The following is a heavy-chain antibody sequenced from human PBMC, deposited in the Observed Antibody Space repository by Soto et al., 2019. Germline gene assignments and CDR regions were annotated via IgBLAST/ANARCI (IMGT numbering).Heavy chain of an antibody. CDR1: GFTFSSYS. Sequence: GGSLRLSCAASGFTFSSYSMNWVRQAPGKGLEWVSYISSSSSTIYYADSVKGRFTISRDNAKNSLYLQMNSLRAEDTAVYYYARDGELEHPLWFDPWGEGTLVTVSS. CDR3: ARDGELEHPLWFDP. CDR2: ISSSSSTI. V-gene: IGHV3-48*01. J-gene: IGHJ5*02. D-gene: IGHD1-1*01.